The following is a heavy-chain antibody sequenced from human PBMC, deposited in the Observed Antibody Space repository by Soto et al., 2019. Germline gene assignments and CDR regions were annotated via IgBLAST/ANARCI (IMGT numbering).Heavy chain of an antibody. Sequence: GGSLRLSCAASGFTFNIYWMHWVRQAPGKGLVWVSGINTGGDSTYYADSVKGRFTISRDNSKDTLYLQMNSLRAGDTAVYYCAINSRYCSSTSCYAVWGQGIRVTVSS. J-gene: IGHJ4*02. CDR3: AINSRYCSSTSCYAV. V-gene: IGHV3-74*01. D-gene: IGHD2-2*01. CDR1: GFTFNIYW. CDR2: INTGGDST.